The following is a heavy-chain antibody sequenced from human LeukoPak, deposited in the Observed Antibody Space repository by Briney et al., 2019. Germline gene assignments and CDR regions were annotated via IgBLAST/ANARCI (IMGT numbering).Heavy chain of an antibody. CDR3: ARVEDYYDSSGYAGGPQGSFDY. Sequence: GASVKVSCKASGYTFTSYDINWVRQATGQGLEWMGWMNPNSGNTGYAQKFQGRVTMTRNTSISTAYMELSSLRSEDTAVYYCARVEDYYDSSGYAGGPQGSFDYWGQGTLVTVSS. J-gene: IGHJ4*02. CDR2: MNPNSGNT. D-gene: IGHD3-22*01. V-gene: IGHV1-8*01. CDR1: GYTFTSYD.